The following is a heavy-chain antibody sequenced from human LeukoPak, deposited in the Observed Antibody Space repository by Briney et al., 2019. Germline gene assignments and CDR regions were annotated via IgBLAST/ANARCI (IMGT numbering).Heavy chain of an antibody. D-gene: IGHD5-18*01. CDR1: GGSISSSGYY. CDR2: IHYSGTT. CDR3: ASGGYSYGSNIDY. V-gene: IGHV4-39*01. Sequence: SETLSLTCGVSGGSISSSGYYWGWIRQPPGKGLEWVGSIHYSGTTHNNPSLKSRVTISGDTSQNQFSLKLSSVTAADTAVYYCASGGYSYGSNIDYWGQGTLVTVSS. J-gene: IGHJ4*02.